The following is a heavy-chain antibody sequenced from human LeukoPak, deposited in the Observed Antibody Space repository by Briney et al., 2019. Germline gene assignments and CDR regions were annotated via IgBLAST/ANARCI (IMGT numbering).Heavy chain of an antibody. V-gene: IGHV4-59*01. J-gene: IGHJ4*02. Sequence: KTSETLSLTCTVSGGSISSYYWSWIRQPPGKGLEWIGDIYYSGRTNYNPSVKSRVTISLDTSMNQFSLKLRSVTAADTAVYYCARHRFGELDYWGQGTLVTVSS. CDR2: IYYSGRT. D-gene: IGHD3-10*01. CDR1: GGSISSYY. CDR3: ARHRFGELDY.